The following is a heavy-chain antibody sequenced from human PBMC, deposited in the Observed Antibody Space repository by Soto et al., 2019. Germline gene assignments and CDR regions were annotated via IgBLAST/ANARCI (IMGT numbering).Heavy chain of an antibody. Sequence: PSQTLSLTCVISGDSVSSNSAAWNWIRQSPSRGLEWLGRTYYRSRWYNDYAVSVRSRITVNADTSKNQFSLHLNSVTPEDTAVYYWVGTSSLQRYYMDVWDKGTTVTVSS. V-gene: IGHV6-1*01. CDR2: TYYRSRWYN. D-gene: IGHD1-26*01. CDR1: GDSVSSNSAA. J-gene: IGHJ6*03. CDR3: VGTSSLQRYYMDV.